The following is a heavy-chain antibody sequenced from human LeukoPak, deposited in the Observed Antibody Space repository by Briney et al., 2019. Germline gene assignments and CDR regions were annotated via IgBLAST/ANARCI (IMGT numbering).Heavy chain of an antibody. J-gene: IGHJ6*02. CDR1: GYTFSAYH. V-gene: IGHV1-2*04. CDR3: ARGEEQNYYYYYGMDV. Sequence: GASVKVSCKASGYTFSAYHMHWVRQAPGRGLEWMGWINPNSGGTKYANKFQGWVTMTTDTSISTVYMELSRLKSDDTAVYYCARGEEQNYYYYYGMDVWGQGTSVTVSS. D-gene: IGHD1/OR15-1a*01. CDR2: INPNSGGT.